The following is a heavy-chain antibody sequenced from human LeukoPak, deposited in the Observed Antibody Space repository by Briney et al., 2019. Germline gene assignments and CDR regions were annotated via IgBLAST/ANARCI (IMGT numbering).Heavy chain of an antibody. CDR2: IYYSGST. D-gene: IGHD2-15*01. J-gene: IGHJ4*02. CDR1: GGSISSYY. Sequence: PSETLSLTCTVSGGSISSYYWSWIRQPPGKGLEWIGYIYYSGSTNYNPSLKSRVTISVDTSKNQFSLKLSSVTAADTAVYYCARRRARSGGFDYWGQGTLVTVSS. V-gene: IGHV4-59*12. CDR3: ARRRARSGGFDY.